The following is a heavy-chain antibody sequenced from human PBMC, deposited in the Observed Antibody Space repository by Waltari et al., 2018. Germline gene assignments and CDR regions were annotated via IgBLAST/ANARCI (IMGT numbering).Heavy chain of an antibody. CDR1: GGTFSSYA. D-gene: IGHD2-21*01. Sequence: QVQLVQSGAEVKKPGSSVKVSCKASGGTFSSYALSWARQAPGQGLEWMGGIIPILGIANYAQKFQGRVTITADKSTSTAYMELSSLRSEDTAVYYCARGPYCGGDCFEYFQHWGQGTLVTVSS. J-gene: IGHJ1*01. V-gene: IGHV1-69*10. CDR3: ARGPYCGGDCFEYFQH. CDR2: IIPILGIA.